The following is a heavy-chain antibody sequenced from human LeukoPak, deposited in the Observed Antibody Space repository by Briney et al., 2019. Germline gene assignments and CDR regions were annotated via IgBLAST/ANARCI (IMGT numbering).Heavy chain of an antibody. CDR2: IYYSGST. CDR3: ARWVDIAAAGYFDY. CDR1: GGSTSSYY. D-gene: IGHD6-13*01. J-gene: IGHJ4*02. V-gene: IGHV4-59*08. Sequence: SETLSLTCTVSGGSTSSYYWSWIRQPPGKGLEWIGYIYYSGSTNYNPSLKSRVTISVDTSKNQFSLKLSSVTAADTAVYYCARWVDIAAAGYFDYWGQGTLVTVSS.